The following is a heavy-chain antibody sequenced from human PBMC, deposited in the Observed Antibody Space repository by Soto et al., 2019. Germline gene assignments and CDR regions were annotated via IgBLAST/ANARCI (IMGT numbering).Heavy chain of an antibody. Sequence: QVQLQESGPGVVKPSETLSLTCTISGGSISGYYWTWIRQSPGKGLEYIGYIYSGNTNYNPSLNRXFTISVDTSNTPFSPALSSGTAAGTSVYYCGRIPSRGDYAYWGKGTVVTVSS. D-gene: IGHD3-16*01. CDR3: GRIPSRGDYAY. CDR1: GGSISGYY. J-gene: IGHJ4*02. V-gene: IGHV4-59*12. CDR2: IYSGNT.